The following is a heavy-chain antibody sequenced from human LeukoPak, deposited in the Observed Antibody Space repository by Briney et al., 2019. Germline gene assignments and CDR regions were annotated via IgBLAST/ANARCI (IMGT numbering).Heavy chain of an antibody. CDR2: INHGGST. CDR1: GGSFSGYY. CDR3: ARGRVTTVTSYIDY. Sequence: PETLSLTCAVFGGSFSGYYWSWIRQSPGKGLEWIGDINHGGSTNYSPSLKSRVSVASDTFKKQFSLRLTSVTAADTAVYFCARGRVTTVTSYIDYWGQGTLVTVSS. D-gene: IGHD4-17*01. V-gene: IGHV4-34*01. J-gene: IGHJ4*02.